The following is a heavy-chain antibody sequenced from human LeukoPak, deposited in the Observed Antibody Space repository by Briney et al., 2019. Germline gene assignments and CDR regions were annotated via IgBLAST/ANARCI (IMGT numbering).Heavy chain of an antibody. CDR2: INHSERT. CDR1: GGSFSGYY. D-gene: IGHD5-18*01. V-gene: IGHV4-34*01. J-gene: IGHJ6*03. Sequence: SETLSLTCAVYGGSFSGYYWTWIRQPPGKGLEWIGEINHSERTYYNPSLKSRVTISVDTSKNQFSLKLTSVTAADTAVYYCARGTAMVAYYYYYYMDVWGKGTTVTVS. CDR3: ARGTAMVAYYYYYYMDV.